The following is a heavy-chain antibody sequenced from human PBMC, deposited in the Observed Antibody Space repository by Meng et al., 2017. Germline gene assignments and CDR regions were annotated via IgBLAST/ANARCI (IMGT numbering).Heavy chain of an antibody. CDR3: ARDYYDSSGYLAYYFDY. J-gene: IGHJ4*02. CDR2: ISSSSSYI. Sequence: GESPMTSCAASGFTFSSYSMNWVRQAPGKGLEWVSSISSSSSYIYYADSVKGRFTISRDNAKNSLYLQMNSLRAEDTAVYYCARDYYDSSGYLAYYFDYWGQGILVTVSS. V-gene: IGHV3-21*01. D-gene: IGHD3-22*01. CDR1: GFTFSSYS.